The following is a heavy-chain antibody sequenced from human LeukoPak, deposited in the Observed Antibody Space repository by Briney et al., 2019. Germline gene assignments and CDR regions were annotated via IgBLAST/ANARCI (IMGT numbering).Heavy chain of an antibody. J-gene: IGHJ6*02. CDR2: ISSSSSYI. Sequence: GGSLRLSCAASGFTFSSYSMNWVRQAPGKGLEWVSSISSSSSYIYYADSVKGRFTISRDNAKNSLYLQMNSLRAEDTAVYYCARIYGGNSGAGYYGMDVWGQGTTVTVSS. CDR3: ARIYGGNSGAGYYGMDV. V-gene: IGHV3-21*01. CDR1: GFTFSSYS. D-gene: IGHD4-23*01.